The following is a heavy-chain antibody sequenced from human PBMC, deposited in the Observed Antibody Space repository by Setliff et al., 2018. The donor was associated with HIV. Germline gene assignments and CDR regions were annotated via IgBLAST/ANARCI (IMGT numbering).Heavy chain of an antibody. CDR3: GKDSSDWSDG. CDR2: ISSTGGTT. D-gene: IGHD3-22*01. Sequence: GGSLRLSCAASGLTDTYNYMSWVRQAPGKGLEWVSGISSTGGTTYYADSVKGRFTISRDNSKNTLFLQVKSLTAEDTAIYYCGKDSSDWSDGWGQGTLVTVSS. CDR1: GLTDTYNY. V-gene: IGHV3-23*01. J-gene: IGHJ5*02.